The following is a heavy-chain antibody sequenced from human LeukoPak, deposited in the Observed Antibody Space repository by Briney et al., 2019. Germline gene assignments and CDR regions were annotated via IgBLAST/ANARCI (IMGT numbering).Heavy chain of an antibody. CDR3: ASGGSFCWFF. D-gene: IGHD1-26*01. CDR1: GDSISSSQW. V-gene: IGHV4-4*02. Sequence: SGTLSLTCAVSGDSISSSQWWSWVRQPPGKGLEWIGEIFHSGSANYNPSLKSRVTISVDKSKNQFSLKLSSVTAEDTAVYYCASGGSFCWFFWGQGTLVTVSS. CDR2: IFHSGSA. J-gene: IGHJ4*02.